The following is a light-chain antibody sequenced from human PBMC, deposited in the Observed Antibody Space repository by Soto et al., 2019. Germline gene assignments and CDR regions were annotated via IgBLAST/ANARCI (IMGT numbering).Light chain of an antibody. V-gene: IGKV1-39*01. CDR1: QSISNH. CDR3: QQSYSSPPT. J-gene: IGKJ1*01. Sequence: DIQMTQSPSSLSASVEDRVIINCRASQSISNHLNWYQQTPGKAPKLLIFAASSLQSGVPSRFSGSRSGPDFNLTISSLQPEDFATYYCQQSYSSPPTFGQGTKGDIK. CDR2: AAS.